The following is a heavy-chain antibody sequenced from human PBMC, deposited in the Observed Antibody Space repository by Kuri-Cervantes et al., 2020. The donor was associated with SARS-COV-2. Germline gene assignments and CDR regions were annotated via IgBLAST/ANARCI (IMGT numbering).Heavy chain of an antibody. V-gene: IGHV1-2*04. CDR2: INPNSGGT. D-gene: IGHD3-22*01. Sequence: ASVKVSCKASGYTFTGYYMHWVRQAPGQGLEWMGWINPNSGGTNYAQKFQGWVTMTRDTSISTVYMELSRLRSDDTAVYYCPRSTPFRRPVGISQGGAFDIWGQGTMVTVSS. J-gene: IGHJ3*02. CDR1: GYTFTGYY. CDR3: PRSTPFRRPVGISQGGAFDI.